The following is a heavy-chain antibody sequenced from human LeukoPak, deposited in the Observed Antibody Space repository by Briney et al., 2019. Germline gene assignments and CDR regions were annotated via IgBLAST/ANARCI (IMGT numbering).Heavy chain of an antibody. CDR1: GFTFIRYS. CDR2: ISISSPI. D-gene: IGHD6-19*01. Sequence: GGSLRLSCAASGFTFIRYSMNWVRQAPGKGLEWVSYISISSPIYYADSVKGRLTISRDNAKNSLYLQMNSLRAEDTAVYYCAKESTAYSSGWDPALDYWGQGTLVTVSS. J-gene: IGHJ4*02. CDR3: AKESTAYSSGWDPALDY. V-gene: IGHV3-48*04.